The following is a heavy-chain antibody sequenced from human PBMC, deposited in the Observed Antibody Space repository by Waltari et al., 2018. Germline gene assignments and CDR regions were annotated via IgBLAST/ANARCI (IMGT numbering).Heavy chain of an antibody. V-gene: IGHV4-39*01. J-gene: IGHJ4*02. CDR1: GDSIRSSNYY. D-gene: IGHD3-10*01. Sequence: QLQLQESGPGLVKPSETLSLTCTVSGDSIRSSNYYWGWIRPPPRKGLEWIGSIYYSGTTHFNPSLKSRVTMSVDTSKNQFSLKLSSVTAADTAVYYCARLYGSGSPAHFDSWGQGTLVTVSS. CDR2: IYYSGTT. CDR3: ARLYGSGSPAHFDS.